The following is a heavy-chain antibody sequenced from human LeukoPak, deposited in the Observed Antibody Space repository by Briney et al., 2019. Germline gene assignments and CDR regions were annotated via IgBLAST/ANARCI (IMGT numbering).Heavy chain of an antibody. V-gene: IGHV4-34*01. CDR2: INHSGST. CDR3: ARGRYYGSGSYYQYYYYYYGMDV. J-gene: IGHJ6*02. CDR1: GGSFSGYY. Sequence: PSETLSLTCAVYGGSFSGYYWSWIRQPPGKGLEWIGEINHSGSTNYNPSLKSRVTISVDTSKNQFSLKLSSVTAADTAVYYCARGRYYGSGSYYQYYYYYYGMDVWGQGTTVTVSS. D-gene: IGHD3-10*01.